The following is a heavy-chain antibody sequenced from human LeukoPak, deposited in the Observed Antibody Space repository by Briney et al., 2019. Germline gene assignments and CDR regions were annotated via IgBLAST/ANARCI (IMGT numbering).Heavy chain of an antibody. Sequence: SETLSLTCTVSGGSISSGGYYWSWIRQHPGKGLEWIGYIYYSGSTYYNPSLKSRVTISVDTSKNQFSLKLNSVTAADTAVYYCARLGSGWYYFDYWGQGTLVTVSS. CDR1: GGSISSGGYY. V-gene: IGHV4-31*03. J-gene: IGHJ4*02. D-gene: IGHD6-19*01. CDR2: IYYSGST. CDR3: ARLGSGWYYFDY.